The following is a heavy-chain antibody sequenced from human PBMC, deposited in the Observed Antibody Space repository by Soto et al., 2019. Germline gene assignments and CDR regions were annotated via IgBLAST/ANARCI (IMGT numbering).Heavy chain of an antibody. J-gene: IGHJ3*01. V-gene: IGHV2-5*02. CDR1: GFSLSTSGVA. CDR2: IYWDDDK. Sequence: ITLKESGPPLVKPTQTLTLTCTFSGFSLSTSGVAVGWVRQPPGKALEWLALIYWDDDKRYSPSLKSRLTITKDTSKNQVVLTVSKMDPVDTATYYCAILTGDYDAFDVWGQGTMVTVSS. D-gene: IGHD3-9*01. CDR3: AILTGDYDAFDV.